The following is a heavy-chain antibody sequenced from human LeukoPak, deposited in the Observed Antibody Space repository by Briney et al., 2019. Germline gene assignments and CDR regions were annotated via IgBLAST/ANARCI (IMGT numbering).Heavy chain of an antibody. D-gene: IGHD4-23*01. J-gene: IGHJ2*01. CDR1: GGSISSGGYY. CDR3: ARTRTTVVTPLWYFDL. Sequence: SETLSLTCAVSGGSISSGGYYWSWIRQPAGKGLEWIGRIYTSGSTNYNPSLKSRVTMSVDTSKNQFSLKLSSVTAADTAVYYCARTRTTVVTPLWYFDLWGRGTLVTVSS. CDR2: IYTSGST. V-gene: IGHV4-61*02.